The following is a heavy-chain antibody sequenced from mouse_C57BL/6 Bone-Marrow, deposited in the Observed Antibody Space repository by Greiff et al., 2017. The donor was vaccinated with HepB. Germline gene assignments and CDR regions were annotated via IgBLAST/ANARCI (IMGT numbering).Heavy chain of an antibody. CDR1: GYTFTSYW. J-gene: IGHJ3*01. Sequence: QVQLQQSGAELVKPGASVKLSCKASGYTFTSYWMHWVKQRPGQGLEWIGMIHPNSGSTNYNEKFKSKATLTVDKSSSTAYMQLSSLTSEDSAVYYCARAIYYGYKFAYWGQGTLVTVSA. D-gene: IGHD2-2*01. CDR2: IHPNSGST. CDR3: ARAIYYGYKFAY. V-gene: IGHV1-64*01.